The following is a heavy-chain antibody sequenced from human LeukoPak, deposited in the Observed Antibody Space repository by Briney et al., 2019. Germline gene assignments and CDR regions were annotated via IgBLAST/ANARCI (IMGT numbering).Heavy chain of an antibody. V-gene: IGHV3-48*01. J-gene: IGHJ3*02. D-gene: IGHD6-6*01. CDR2: ISTSGSTI. Sequence: GGSLRLSCAASGFTFNSYSMNWVRQAPEKGLEWVSYISTSGSTIYNADSVRGRFTISRDNANNSLYLQMNSPSAEDTAVYYCAREYSSSSGRAFDIWGQGTMVTVSS. CDR3: AREYSSSSGRAFDI. CDR1: GFTFNSYS.